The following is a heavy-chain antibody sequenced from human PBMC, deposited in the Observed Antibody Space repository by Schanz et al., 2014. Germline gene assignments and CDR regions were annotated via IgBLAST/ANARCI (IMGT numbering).Heavy chain of an antibody. CDR2: IWYDGSNE. J-gene: IGHJ6*02. V-gene: IGHV3-33*06. CDR1: GFTFSSYG. CDR3: AKDQVTTISRFGYYYGMDV. D-gene: IGHD4-4*01. Sequence: QVQLVESGGGVVQPGRSLRLSCAASGFTFSSYGMHWVRQAPGKGLEWVAVIWYDGSNEYYADSVKGRFTISRDNSKNTLSLQMNSLRAEDTAVYYCAKDQVTTISRFGYYYGMDVWGQGTTVTVSS.